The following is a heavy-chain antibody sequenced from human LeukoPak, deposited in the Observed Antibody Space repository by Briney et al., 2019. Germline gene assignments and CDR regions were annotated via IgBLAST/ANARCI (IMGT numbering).Heavy chain of an antibody. CDR2: TNPNSGGT. CDR1: GYTFTGYY. CDR3: ARVTTSRGAALYY. D-gene: IGHD6-6*01. V-gene: IGHV1-2*06. Sequence: ASVKVSCKASGYTFTGYYMHWVRQAPGQGLEWMGRTNPNSGGTNYAQKFQGRVTMTRDTSISTAYMELSRLRSDDTAVYYCARVTTSRGAALYYWGQGTLVTVSS. J-gene: IGHJ4*02.